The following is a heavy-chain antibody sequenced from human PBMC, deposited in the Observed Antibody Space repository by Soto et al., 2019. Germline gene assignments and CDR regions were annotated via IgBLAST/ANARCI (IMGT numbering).Heavy chain of an antibody. J-gene: IGHJ5*01. CDR3: ARSDSLHGRIYHSSSDS. V-gene: IGHV4-59*01. Sequence: PSETLSLTCPVAGGSSSSEYWSWNRQPPWGTLEWIGYIYASGTTTYNPSLESRVTMSVDMPNNEFSLELTSVTAADTAVYYFARSDSLHGRIYHSSSDSSGQWTLVTVCS. D-gene: IGHD2-15*01. CDR2: IYASGTT. CDR1: GGSSSSEY.